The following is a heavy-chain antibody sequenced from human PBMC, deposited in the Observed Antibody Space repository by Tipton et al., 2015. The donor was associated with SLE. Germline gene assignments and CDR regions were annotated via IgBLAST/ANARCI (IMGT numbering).Heavy chain of an antibody. Sequence: QSGAEVKKPESSVKISCKTSGGTFNNFAISWVRQAPGQGLEWMGGIIPIFGTANYAQKFQGRVAITADESTSTAYMELNSLRSEDMAVYYCTSNTVVRGATLHYYYNMDVWGNGTTVTVSS. CDR1: GGTFNNFA. CDR3: TSNTVVRGATLHYYYNMDV. CDR2: IIPIFGTA. D-gene: IGHD3-10*01. V-gene: IGHV1-69*01. J-gene: IGHJ6*03.